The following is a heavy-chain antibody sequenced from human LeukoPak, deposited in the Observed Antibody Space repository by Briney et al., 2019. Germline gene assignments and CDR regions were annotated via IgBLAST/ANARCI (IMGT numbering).Heavy chain of an antibody. Sequence: KSSETLSLTCTVSGASISSYHWSWIRQPAGKGLEWIGRIYISGSTNYNPSLKSRVTMSIDTSKNQFSLKLRSVAAADTAVHYCARDGLYTSGYSYFDYWGQGTLVTVSS. CDR1: GASISSYH. CDR2: IYISGST. CDR3: ARDGLYTSGYSYFDY. V-gene: IGHV4-4*07. D-gene: IGHD2-15*01. J-gene: IGHJ4*02.